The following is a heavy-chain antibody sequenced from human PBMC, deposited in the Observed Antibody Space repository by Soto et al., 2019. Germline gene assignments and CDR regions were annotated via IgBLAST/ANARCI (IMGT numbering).Heavy chain of an antibody. Sequence: ASVKASCKASGYPFTNYGISWVRQAPGQVLEWMGWISGDNGKTKYAQKFQGRVTMTTDTSTSTAYMELRSLRSDDTAVYCCARDHEDIVLMMSEIYYYYGMDVWGQGTTVTVSS. V-gene: IGHV1-18*04. J-gene: IGHJ6*02. CDR2: ISGDNGKT. CDR1: GYPFTNYG. CDR3: ARDHEDIVLMMSEIYYYYGMDV. D-gene: IGHD2-8*01.